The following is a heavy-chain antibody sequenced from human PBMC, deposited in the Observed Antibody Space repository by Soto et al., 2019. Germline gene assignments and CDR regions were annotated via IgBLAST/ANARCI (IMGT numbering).Heavy chain of an antibody. D-gene: IGHD5-18*01. Sequence: QVQLVQSGAEVKKPGSSVKVSCKASGGTFSSYAISWVRQAPGQGLEWMGGIIPIFGTANYAQKFQGRVTITADETTSTAYMELSSLRSEDTAVYYCARGGAGYSPEGRWFDPWGQGTLVTVSS. J-gene: IGHJ5*02. V-gene: IGHV1-69*01. CDR2: IIPIFGTA. CDR1: GGTFSSYA. CDR3: ARGGAGYSPEGRWFDP.